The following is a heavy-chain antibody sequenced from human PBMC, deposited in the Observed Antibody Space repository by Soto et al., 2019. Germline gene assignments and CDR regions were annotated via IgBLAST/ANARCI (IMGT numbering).Heavy chain of an antibody. Sequence: QVQLVESGGGLVKPGGSLRLSCAASGFTFSDYYMSWIRQAPGKGLEWVSYISSSGSTIYYADSVKGRFTTSKDNAKNPLYMQMNSLRAEDTAVYYCASDTQEYYFDYWGQGTLVTVSS. CDR1: GFTFSDYY. J-gene: IGHJ4*02. CDR2: ISSSGSTI. V-gene: IGHV3-11*01. CDR3: ASDTQEYYFDY.